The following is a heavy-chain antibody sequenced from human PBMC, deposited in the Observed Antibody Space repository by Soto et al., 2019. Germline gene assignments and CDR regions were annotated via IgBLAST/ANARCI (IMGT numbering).Heavy chain of an antibody. Sequence: SVKVSCKASGGTFSSYAISWVRQAPGQGLEWMGRIIPILGIANYAQKFQGRVTITADKSTSTAYMELSSLRSEDTAVYYCARDVLLYCSGGSCYPPNFDYWGQGTLVTVSS. CDR3: ARDVLLYCSGGSCYPPNFDY. CDR1: GGTFSSYA. CDR2: IIPILGIA. D-gene: IGHD2-15*01. J-gene: IGHJ4*02. V-gene: IGHV1-69*04.